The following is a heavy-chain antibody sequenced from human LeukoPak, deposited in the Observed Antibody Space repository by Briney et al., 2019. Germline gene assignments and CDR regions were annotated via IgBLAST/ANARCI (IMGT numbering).Heavy chain of an antibody. J-gene: IGHJ4*02. V-gene: IGHV3-53*01. Sequence: PGGSLRLSCAASGFTVSTNYMSWVRQAPGKGLEWVSVIYSNDNTYYADSVKGRFTISRDNSKNTLYLQMNSLRAEDTAVYYCAKVPDLWGQGTLVTVSS. CDR1: GFTVSTNY. CDR2: IYSNDNT. CDR3: AKVPDL. D-gene: IGHD1-14*01.